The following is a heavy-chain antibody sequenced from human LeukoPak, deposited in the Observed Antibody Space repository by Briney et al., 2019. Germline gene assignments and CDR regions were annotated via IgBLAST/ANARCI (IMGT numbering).Heavy chain of an antibody. J-gene: IGHJ4*02. D-gene: IGHD3-10*01. CDR3: ARHQNREWLGDDY. CDR2: ISSSSSSYI. CDR1: GFTFSSYS. Sequence: GSLRLSCAASGFTFSSYSMNWVRQAPGKGLEWVSSISSSSSSYIYYADSVKGRFTISRDNAKNSLFLQMNSLRAEDTAVYYCARHQNREWLGDDYWGQGTLVTVSS. V-gene: IGHV3-21*01.